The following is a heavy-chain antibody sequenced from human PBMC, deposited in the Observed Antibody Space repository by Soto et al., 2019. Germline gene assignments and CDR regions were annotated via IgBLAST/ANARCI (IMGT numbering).Heavy chain of an antibody. D-gene: IGHD2-2*01. CDR2: MSGSGGST. V-gene: IGHV3-23*01. Sequence: GGSLRLSCAASGFTFSSYAMSWVRQAPGKGLEWVSAMSGSGGSTYYADSVKGRFTISRDNSKNTLYLQMNSLRAEDTAVYYCAKDQKDIVVVPADLHFDYWGQGTLVTVSS. J-gene: IGHJ4*02. CDR3: AKDQKDIVVVPADLHFDY. CDR1: GFTFSSYA.